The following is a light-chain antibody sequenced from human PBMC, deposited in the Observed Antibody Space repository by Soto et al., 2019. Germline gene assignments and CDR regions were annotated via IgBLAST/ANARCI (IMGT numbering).Light chain of an antibody. CDR3: QQYGSSPLT. V-gene: IGKV3-20*01. CDR2: GAS. CDR1: QSVSSSY. Sequence: EIVLTQSPGTLSLSPGERATLSCRASQSVSSSYLACYQQKPGPAPRLLIYGASSRATGLPDRFSGSGSGTDFTLTISRLEPEDFAVYYCQQYGSSPLTFGGGTKVEIK. J-gene: IGKJ4*02.